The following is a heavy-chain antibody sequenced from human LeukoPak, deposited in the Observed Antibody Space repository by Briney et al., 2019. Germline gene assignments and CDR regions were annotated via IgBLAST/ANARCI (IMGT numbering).Heavy chain of an antibody. CDR2: INDSGST. V-gene: IGHV4-34*01. CDR1: GGSFSGHY. Sequence: SETLSLTCAVYGGSFSGHYWSWIRQPPGKGLEWIGEINDSGSTNYKPSLKSRVTISVDTSKNQFSLKLSSVTAADTAVYYCARAKYSSSSYWFDPWGQGTLVTVSS. CDR3: ARAKYSSSSYWFDP. J-gene: IGHJ5*02. D-gene: IGHD6-6*01.